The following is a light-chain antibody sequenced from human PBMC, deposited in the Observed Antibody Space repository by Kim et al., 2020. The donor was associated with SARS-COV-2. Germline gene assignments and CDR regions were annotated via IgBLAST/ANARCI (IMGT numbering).Light chain of an antibody. CDR2: SAS. CDR3: QQHSNSPRT. Sequence: SSLGERATLSCRASHGISSYLAWYQQKPGQAPRLLIYSASSRATGIPARFSGSGSGTDFTLTISSLEPEDFAVYYCQQHSNSPRTFGQGTKVDIK. J-gene: IGKJ1*01. V-gene: IGKV3-11*01. CDR1: HGISSY.